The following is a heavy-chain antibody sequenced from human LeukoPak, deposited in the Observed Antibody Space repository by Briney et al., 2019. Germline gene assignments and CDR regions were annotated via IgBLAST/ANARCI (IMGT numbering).Heavy chain of an antibody. CDR2: IKQDGSEK. Sequence: PGGSLRLSCAASGFTFSSYWMSWVRQAPGKGLEWVANIKQDGSEKYYVDSVKGRFTISRDNAKNSLYLQMNSLRAEDTAVYYCARSETMIVIDDAFDIWGQGTMVTVSS. J-gene: IGHJ3*02. V-gene: IGHV3-7*01. CDR3: ARSETMIVIDDAFDI. CDR1: GFTFSSYW. D-gene: IGHD3-22*01.